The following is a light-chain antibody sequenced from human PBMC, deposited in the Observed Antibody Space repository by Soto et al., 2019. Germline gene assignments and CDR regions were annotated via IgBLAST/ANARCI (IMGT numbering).Light chain of an antibody. CDR1: QSVSNRY. J-gene: IGKJ2*01. CDR3: QQYGSSPYT. V-gene: IGKV3-20*01. Sequence: EIVLTQSPGTMSLSPGERATLSCRASQSVSNRYLAWYQQKPGQAPRLLIYGASGRATGIPDRFSGIGSGTDFTLTISRLEPEDCAVYYCQQYGSSPYTFGHGTKVDI. CDR2: GAS.